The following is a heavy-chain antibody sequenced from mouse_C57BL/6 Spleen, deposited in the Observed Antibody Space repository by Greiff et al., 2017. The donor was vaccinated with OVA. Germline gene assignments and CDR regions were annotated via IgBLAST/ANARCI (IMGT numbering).Heavy chain of an antibody. CDR3: ARSGIYGSSYDWYFDV. CDR1: GYTFTSYW. Sequence: QVQLQQPGAELVMPGASVKLSCKASGYTFTSYWMHWVKQRPGQGLEWIGEIDPSDSYTNYNQKFKGKSTLTVDKSSSTADMQLSSLTSEDSAVYYCARSGIYGSSYDWYFDVWGTGTTVTVSS. J-gene: IGHJ1*03. CDR2: IDPSDSYT. V-gene: IGHV1-69*01. D-gene: IGHD1-1*01.